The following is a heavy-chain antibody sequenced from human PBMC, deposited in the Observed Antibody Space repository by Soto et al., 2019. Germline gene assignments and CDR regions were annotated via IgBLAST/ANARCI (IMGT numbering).Heavy chain of an antibody. CDR3: GRGWMTTVVIDY. Sequence: SVKVSCKASGYTFTSYAISWVRQAPGQGLEWMGGIIPIFGTANYAQKFQGRVTITADESTSTAYMELSSLRSEDTAVYYCGRGWMTTVVIDYWGQGTLVTVSS. CDR2: IIPIFGTA. V-gene: IGHV1-69*13. J-gene: IGHJ4*02. D-gene: IGHD4-17*01. CDR1: GYTFTSYA.